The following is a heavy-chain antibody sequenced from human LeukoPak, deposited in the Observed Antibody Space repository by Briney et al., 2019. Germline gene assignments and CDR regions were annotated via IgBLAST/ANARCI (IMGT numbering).Heavy chain of an antibody. Sequence: SETLSLTCTVSGGSISSSDYYGGWIRQPPGRGLEWIGTIYYSGSTSYDPSLKGRVTMSVDTSKNQFSLKLSSVTAADTAVYFCARHHRSGYYEVDYWGQGTKVSVSS. CDR1: GGSISSSDYY. CDR2: IYYSGST. CDR3: ARHHRSGYYEVDY. D-gene: IGHD6-25*01. V-gene: IGHV4-39*01. J-gene: IGHJ4*02.